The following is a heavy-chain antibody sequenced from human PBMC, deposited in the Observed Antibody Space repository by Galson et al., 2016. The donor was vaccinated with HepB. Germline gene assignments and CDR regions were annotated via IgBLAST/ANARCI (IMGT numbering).Heavy chain of an antibody. CDR2: MSADGKHT. CDR1: GFTFNTYS. J-gene: IGHJ6*02. Sequence: SLRLSCAASGFTFNTYSMNWVRQAPGKGLDFVSVMSADGKHTYYTDSVKGRFTISRDNSKNTVSLQMTNLKGEDTAIYFCVKADTTTWFVGYYGMDVWGQGTTVTVSS. D-gene: IGHD3-10*01. CDR3: VKADTTTWFVGYYGMDV. V-gene: IGHV3-64D*06.